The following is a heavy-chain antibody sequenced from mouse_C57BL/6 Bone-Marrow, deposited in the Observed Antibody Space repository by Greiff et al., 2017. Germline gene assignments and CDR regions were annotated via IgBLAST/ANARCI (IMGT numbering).Heavy chain of an antibody. V-gene: IGHV1-56*01. Sequence: QVQLQQSGPELVRPGASVKISCKAPGYTFTSPWMQWVRQRPGQGLEWIGEIFPGSGSTYYNEKFKGKATLPVDTSSSTAYMQLSSLTSEESAVYCCARSDGYAWFAYWGQGTLVTVSA. D-gene: IGHD2-2*01. J-gene: IGHJ3*01. CDR1: GYTFTSPW. CDR2: IFPGSGST. CDR3: ARSDGYAWFAY.